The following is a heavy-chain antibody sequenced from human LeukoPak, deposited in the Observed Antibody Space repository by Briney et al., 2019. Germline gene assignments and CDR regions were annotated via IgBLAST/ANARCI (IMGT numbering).Heavy chain of an antibody. CDR2: IYYSGST. D-gene: IGHD5-24*01. J-gene: IGHJ4*02. Sequence: PSETLSLTCTVSGGSISSSSYYWGCIRQPPGKGLEWIGSIYYSGSTYYNPSLKSRVTISVDTSKHQFSLKLSSVTAADTAVYYCARDGGGYSDYWGQGTLVTVSS. CDR1: GGSISSSSYY. CDR3: ARDGGGYSDY. V-gene: IGHV4-39*07.